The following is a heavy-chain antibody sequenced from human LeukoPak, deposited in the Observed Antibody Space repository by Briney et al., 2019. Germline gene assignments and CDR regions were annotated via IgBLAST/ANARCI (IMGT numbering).Heavy chain of an antibody. CDR2: IYYSESA. D-gene: IGHD3-22*01. CDR3: ARVGGYPLSAFDI. V-gene: IGHV4-59*08. CDR1: GGSLRSYY. J-gene: IGHJ3*02. Sequence: SETLSLTCTVSGGSLRSYYWSWLRQPPGKGLEWIGYIYYSESANYNPSLTSRITISVDTSKNQFSLNLNSVTAADTAVYYCARVGGYPLSAFDIWGQGTMVTVSS.